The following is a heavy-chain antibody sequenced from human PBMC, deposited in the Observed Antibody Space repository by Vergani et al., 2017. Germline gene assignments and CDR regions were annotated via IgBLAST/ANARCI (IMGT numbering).Heavy chain of an antibody. J-gene: IGHJ5*02. CDR2: INHSGST. Sequence: QVQLQQWGAGLLKPSETLSLTCAVYGGSFSGYYWSWIRQPPGKGLDLIGEINHSGSTNYNPSLKSRVTISVDTSKNQFSLKLSSVTAADTAVYYCASLGRIAAAGSRSGWFDPWGQGTLVTVSS. CDR3: ASLGRIAAAGSRSGWFDP. CDR1: GGSFSGYY. V-gene: IGHV4-34*01. D-gene: IGHD6-13*01.